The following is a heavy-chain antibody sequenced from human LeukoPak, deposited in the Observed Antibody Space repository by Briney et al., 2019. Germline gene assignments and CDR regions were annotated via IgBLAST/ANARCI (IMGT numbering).Heavy chain of an antibody. CDR3: LHGGNSGDWVY. J-gene: IGHJ4*02. CDR1: GDSISSSTNW. V-gene: IGHV4-4*02. D-gene: IGHD4-23*01. CDR2: VFHNENT. Sequence: SETLSLTCTVSGDSISSSTNWWSWVRQPPGKGLEWIGEVFHNENTNYNPSLRSRVTMSVDKSKNHFSLRLIFMTAADTAVYYCLHGGNSGDWVYWGQGTLVTVSS.